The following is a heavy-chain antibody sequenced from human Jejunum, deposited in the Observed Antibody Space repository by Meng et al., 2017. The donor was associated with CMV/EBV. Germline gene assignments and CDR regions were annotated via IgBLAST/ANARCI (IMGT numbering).Heavy chain of an antibody. J-gene: IGHJ5*02. CDR3: GRGPNIVINA. Sequence: PGVGAEGGWGPPERARDLTCAASGHTYRSSTMTVLRQAPCKWLEWVAVISYDGSNKSYADSVKGRFTISRDNSKNTLYLQMSILRAEDTAVYYCGRGPNIVINAWGQGTLVTVSS. CDR2: ISYDGSNK. D-gene: IGHD5-12*01. CDR1: GHTYRSST. V-gene: IGHV3-30-3*01.